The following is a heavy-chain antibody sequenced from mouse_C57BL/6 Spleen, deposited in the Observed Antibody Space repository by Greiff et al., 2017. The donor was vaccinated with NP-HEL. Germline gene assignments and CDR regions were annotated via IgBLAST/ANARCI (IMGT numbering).Heavy chain of an antibody. Sequence: EVKLVESGEGLVKPGGSLKLSCAASGFTFSSYAMSWVRQTPEKRLEWVAYISSGGDYIYYAHTVKCRFTFSRDNARNTLYLQMSSLKSEDTAMYYCTRVYYGNYDYWGQGTTLTVSS. J-gene: IGHJ2*01. D-gene: IGHD2-1*01. CDR1: GFTFSSYA. V-gene: IGHV5-9-1*02. CDR3: TRVYYGNYDY. CDR2: ISSGGDYI.